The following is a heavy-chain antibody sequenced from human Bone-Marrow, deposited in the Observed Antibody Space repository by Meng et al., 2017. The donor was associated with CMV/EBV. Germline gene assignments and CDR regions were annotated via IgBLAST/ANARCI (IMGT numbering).Heavy chain of an antibody. V-gene: IGHV1-46*01. Sequence: SVKVSCTASGYTFTFYSMRWMRQAPGQGLEWIGVINPSGDSTSYAQKFQGRVTMTRDTSTSPVYMELSSLRSEDTAVYYCARAGIRFLEWLLSAMDVWAQGTTVTVPS. D-gene: IGHD3-3*01. J-gene: IGHJ6*02. CDR1: GYTFTFYS. CDR2: INPSGDST. CDR3: ARAGIRFLEWLLSAMDV.